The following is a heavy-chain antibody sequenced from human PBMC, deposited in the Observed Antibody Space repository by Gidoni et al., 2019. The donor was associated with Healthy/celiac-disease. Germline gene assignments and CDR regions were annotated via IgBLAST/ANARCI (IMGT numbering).Heavy chain of an antibody. CDR1: GFTFRSYG. Sequence: QVQLVEAGGGVVQPGRSLRLSCAASGFTFRSYGMHWVRQAPGKGLEWVAVIWYDGSNKYYADSVKGRFTISRDNSKNTLYLQMNSLRAEDTAVYYCAREFGGCLDYWGQGTLVTVSS. J-gene: IGHJ4*02. CDR3: AREFGGCLDY. D-gene: IGHD2-15*01. V-gene: IGHV3-33*08. CDR2: IWYDGSNK.